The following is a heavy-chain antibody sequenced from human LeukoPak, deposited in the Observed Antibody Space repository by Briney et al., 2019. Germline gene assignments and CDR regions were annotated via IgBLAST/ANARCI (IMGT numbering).Heavy chain of an antibody. V-gene: IGHV3-53*01. J-gene: IGHJ6*02. CDR1: GFTVSSNY. CDR3: AKYSSHYSFHYYYGLDV. CDR2: IYSGGST. D-gene: IGHD5-18*01. Sequence: GGSLRLSCAASGFTVSSNYMSWVRQAPGKGLEWVSVIYSGGSTYYADSVKGRFTISRDNSKNTLYHQMNSLRAEDTAVYYCAKYSSHYSFHYYYGLDVWGQGTTVTVSS.